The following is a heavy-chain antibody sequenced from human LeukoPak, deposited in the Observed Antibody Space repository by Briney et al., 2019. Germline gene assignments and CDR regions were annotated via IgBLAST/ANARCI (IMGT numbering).Heavy chain of an antibody. CDR3: TWCAYNGLS. CDR1: GFTFSNYW. V-gene: IGHV3-7*04. CDR2: IKDDGNDK. Sequence: GGSLRLSCAASGFTFSNYWMSWVRQAPGKGLEWVANIKDDGNDKYYVDSVKGRFTISRDNVKNSLYLQMSGLRAEDSAVYYCTWCAYNGLSWGQGTLVTVSS. D-gene: IGHD5-24*01. J-gene: IGHJ5*02.